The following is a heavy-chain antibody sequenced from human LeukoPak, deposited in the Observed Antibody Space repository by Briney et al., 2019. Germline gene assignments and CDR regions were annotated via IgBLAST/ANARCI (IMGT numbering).Heavy chain of an antibody. CDR1: GFTFSSYA. CDR3: ARSKGYSYANYFDY. D-gene: IGHD5-18*01. CDR2: ISYDGSNK. J-gene: IGHJ4*02. V-gene: IGHV3-30-3*01. Sequence: PGGSLRLSCAASGFTFSSYAMHWVRQAPGKGLEWVAVISYDGSNKYYADSVKGRFTISRDNSKNTLYLQMNSLRAEDTAMYYCARSKGYSYANYFDYWGQGTLVTVSS.